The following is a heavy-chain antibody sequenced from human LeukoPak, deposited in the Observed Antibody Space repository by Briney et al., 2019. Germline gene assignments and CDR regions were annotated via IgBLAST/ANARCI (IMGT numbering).Heavy chain of an antibody. V-gene: IGHV3-23*01. CDR2: IHGYSGET. D-gene: IGHD1-26*01. CDR3: AKRLTSLGPTNDY. CDR1: GFTFRNDE. J-gene: IGHJ4*02. Sequence: GGSLRLSCEASGFTFRNDEMSWVRQAPGKGLEWVSGIHGYSGETSYAQSVKGRFTISRDNSKNTLYLQMNSLRAEDTALYYCAKRLTSLGPTNDYWGQGTRVTVSS.